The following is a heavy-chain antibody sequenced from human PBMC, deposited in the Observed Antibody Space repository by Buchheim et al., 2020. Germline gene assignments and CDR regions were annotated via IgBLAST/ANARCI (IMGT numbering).Heavy chain of an antibody. CDR2: ISYDGSNK. V-gene: IGHV3-30-3*01. J-gene: IGHJ4*02. CDR3: ARDLVADY. CDR1: GFTFSSYA. Sequence: QVQLVESGGGVVQPGRSLRLSCAASGFTFSSYAMHWVRQAPGKGLEWVAVISYDGSNKYYADSVKGRFTISRDNAKNSLYLQMNSLRAEDTAVYYCARDLVADYWGQGTL. D-gene: IGHD2-15*01.